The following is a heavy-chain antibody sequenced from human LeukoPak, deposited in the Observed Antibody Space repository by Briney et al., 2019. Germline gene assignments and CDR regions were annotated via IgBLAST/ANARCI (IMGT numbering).Heavy chain of an antibody. V-gene: IGHV4-4*08. Sequence: SETLSLTCTVSGGSISTDYWSWIRQPPGKGLECIGYINPSGSTSYNPSLKSRVTISVDRSKNQFSLKLTSVTAADTAVYYCASTDYYDSSGYYRYWGQGTLVTVSS. CDR2: INPSGST. J-gene: IGHJ4*02. CDR1: GGSISTDY. CDR3: ASTDYYDSSGYYRY. D-gene: IGHD3-22*01.